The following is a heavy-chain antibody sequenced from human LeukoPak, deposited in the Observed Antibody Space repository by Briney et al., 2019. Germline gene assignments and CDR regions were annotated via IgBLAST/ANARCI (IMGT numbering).Heavy chain of an antibody. V-gene: IGHV3-23*01. D-gene: IGHD5-12*01. CDR1: FTXSSYA. J-gene: IGHJ4*02. CDR2: ISGSGGST. Sequence: FTXSSYAMSWVRQAPGKGLEWVSAISGSGGSTYYADSVKGRFTISRDNSKNTLYLQMNSLRAEDTAVYYCAKSTYSGYDFGPFDYWGQGTLVTVSS. CDR3: AKSTYSGYDFGPFDY.